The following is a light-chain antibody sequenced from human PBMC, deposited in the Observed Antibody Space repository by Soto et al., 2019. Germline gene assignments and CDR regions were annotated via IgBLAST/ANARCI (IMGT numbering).Light chain of an antibody. J-gene: IGKJ5*01. CDR2: GAS. CDR3: QKRDSWPIT. CDR1: QSVDSY. V-gene: IGKV3-11*01. Sequence: EIVLTQSPASLSLSPGERATLSCRASQSVDSYLVWYQQKPGQAPRLLIFGASNRATGIPAKFSGSVSGTAFTFTTNSLEPADFAVYYFQKRDSWPITFGQGTRLEIK.